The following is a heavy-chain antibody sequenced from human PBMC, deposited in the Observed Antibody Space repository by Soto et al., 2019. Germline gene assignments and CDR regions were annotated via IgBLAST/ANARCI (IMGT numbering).Heavy chain of an antibody. J-gene: IGHJ3*01. V-gene: IGHV2-26*01. CDR2: IFANDEE. D-gene: IGHD3-22*01. CDR3: ARMGDYYDNAGDAFDL. Sequence: QVTLKESGPVLVKPTETLTLTCTVSGFSLSNARMGVSWIRQPPGKALEWLAHIFANDEESYNTSLRSRLTISRDTSKNQVVLTLTNMDPVDPATYYCARMGDYYDNAGDAFDLWGQGTRVTVSS. CDR1: GFSLSNARMG.